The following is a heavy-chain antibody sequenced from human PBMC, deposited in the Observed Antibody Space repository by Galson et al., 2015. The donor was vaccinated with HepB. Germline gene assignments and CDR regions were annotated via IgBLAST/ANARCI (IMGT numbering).Heavy chain of an antibody. CDR2: ISYDGSNK. D-gene: IGHD5-18*01. CDR1: GFTFSSYG. CDR3: AKLGGYSYPFDY. Sequence: SLRLSCAASGFTFSSYGMHWVRQAPGKGLEWVAVISYDGSNKYYADSVKGRFTISRDNSKNTLYLQMNSLRAEDTAVYYCAKLGGYSYPFDYWGQGTLVTVSS. V-gene: IGHV3-30*18. J-gene: IGHJ4*02.